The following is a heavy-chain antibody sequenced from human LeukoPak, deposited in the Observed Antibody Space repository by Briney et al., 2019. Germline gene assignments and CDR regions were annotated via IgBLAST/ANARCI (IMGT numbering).Heavy chain of an antibody. J-gene: IGHJ4*02. V-gene: IGHV4-34*01. CDR1: GGSFSGYY. Sequence: SETLSLTCAVYGGSFSGYYWSWIRQPPGKGLEWIGEINHSGSTNYNPSLKSRVTISVDTSKNQFSLKLSSVTAADTAVYYCARGVIAAAVNFDYWGQGTLVTVSS. CDR2: INHSGST. D-gene: IGHD6-13*01. CDR3: ARGVIAAAVNFDY.